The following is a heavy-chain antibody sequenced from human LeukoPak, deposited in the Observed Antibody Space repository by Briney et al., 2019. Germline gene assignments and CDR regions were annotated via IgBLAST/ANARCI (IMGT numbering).Heavy chain of an antibody. CDR3: ARNFGTSYNS. J-gene: IGHJ4*02. V-gene: IGHV3-53*01. Sequence: GRSLRLSCAASGFTFSNYGMHWVRQAPDKGLEWVSVIYSGGTTYYADSVKGRFTISRDISKNTVFLQMNSLRAEDTAVYYCARNFGTSYNSWGQGILVTVSS. CDR1: GFTFSNYG. CDR2: IYSGGTT. D-gene: IGHD2-2*01.